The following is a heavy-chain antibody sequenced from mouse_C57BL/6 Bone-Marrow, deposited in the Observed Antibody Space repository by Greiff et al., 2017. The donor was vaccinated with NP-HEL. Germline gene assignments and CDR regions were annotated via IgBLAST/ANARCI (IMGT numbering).Heavy chain of an antibody. J-gene: IGHJ2*01. CDR3: ARHPVYYYGSSPYYFDY. Sequence: EVKLVESGGGLVQPGESLKLSCESNEYEFPSHDMSWVRKTPEKRLELVAAINSDGGSTYYPDTMERRFIISRDNTKKTLYLQMSSLRSEDTALYYCARHPVYYYGSSPYYFDYWGKGTTLTVSS. D-gene: IGHD1-1*01. V-gene: IGHV5-2*03. CDR2: INSDGGST. CDR1: EYEFPSHD.